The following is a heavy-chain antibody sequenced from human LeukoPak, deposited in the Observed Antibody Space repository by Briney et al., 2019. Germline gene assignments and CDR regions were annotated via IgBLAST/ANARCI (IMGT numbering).Heavy chain of an antibody. CDR3: ARERLLWFGEGPFDY. CDR1: GGSISSYY. J-gene: IGHJ4*02. Sequence: SETLSLTCTVSGGSISSYYWGWIRQPPGKGLEWIGSIYYSGSTYYNPSLKSRVTISVDTSKNQFSLKLSSVTAADTAVYYCARERLLWFGEGPFDYWGQGTLVTVSS. V-gene: IGHV4-39*07. D-gene: IGHD3-10*01. CDR2: IYYSGST.